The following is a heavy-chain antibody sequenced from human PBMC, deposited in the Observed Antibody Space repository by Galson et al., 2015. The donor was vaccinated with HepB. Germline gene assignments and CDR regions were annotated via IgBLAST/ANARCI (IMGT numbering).Heavy chain of an antibody. D-gene: IGHD4-23*01. Sequence: SLRLSCAASEFTFSSYPMHWVRQAPGKGLEWVAFISYDGSDKYYADSVKGRFTISRDDSKNTLYLQMNSLRTEDTAVYYCARAPMTTVATGDAFDIWSQGTLVTVSS. CDR2: ISYDGSDK. CDR3: ARAPMTTVATGDAFDI. J-gene: IGHJ3*02. CDR1: EFTFSSYP. V-gene: IGHV3-30*04.